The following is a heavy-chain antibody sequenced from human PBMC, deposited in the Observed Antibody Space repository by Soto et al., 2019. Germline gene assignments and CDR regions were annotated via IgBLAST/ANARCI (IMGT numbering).Heavy chain of an antibody. CDR2: IIPIFGTA. Sequence: SLKGYCKASGDTLSGDAISWVRNTNGQGLEWMGGIIPIFGTANYAQKFQGRVTITADESTSTAYMELSSLRSEDTAVYYCASRDCSSTSCPIIYYYYGMDVWGQGTTVTVSS. J-gene: IGHJ6*02. D-gene: IGHD2-2*01. CDR3: ASRDCSSTSCPIIYYYYGMDV. V-gene: IGHV1-69*13. CDR1: GDTLSGDA.